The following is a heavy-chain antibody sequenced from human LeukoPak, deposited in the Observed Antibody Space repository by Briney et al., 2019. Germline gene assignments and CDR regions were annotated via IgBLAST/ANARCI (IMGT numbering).Heavy chain of an antibody. J-gene: IGHJ4*02. Sequence: GGSLRLSCAASGFTFSNYDMSWVRQAPGKGLEWVSSISTTSDYMYYAGSVKGRFAVSRDNAKNSLFLQMNSLRAEDTAVYYCARGVGVTIRTSNFDYWGQGTLVTASS. D-gene: IGHD1-26*01. CDR3: ARGVGVTIRTSNFDY. V-gene: IGHV3-21*01. CDR1: GFTFSNYD. CDR2: ISTTSDYM.